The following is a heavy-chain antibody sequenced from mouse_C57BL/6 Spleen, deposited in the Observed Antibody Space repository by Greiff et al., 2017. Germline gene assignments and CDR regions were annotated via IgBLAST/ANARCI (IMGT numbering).Heavy chain of an antibody. CDR2: IWSGRST. Sequence: VQLQQSGPGLVQPSQSLSITCTVSGFSLTSYGVHWVRQSPGKGLEWLGGIWSGRSTDYNAAFISRLSISKYDSKSQVFFQMNSLQADDTAIYYCARNYGTGWFAYGGQGTLVTVSA. J-gene: IGHJ3*01. V-gene: IGHV2-2*01. CDR1: GFSLTSYG. CDR3: ARNYGTGWFAY. D-gene: IGHD4-1*01.